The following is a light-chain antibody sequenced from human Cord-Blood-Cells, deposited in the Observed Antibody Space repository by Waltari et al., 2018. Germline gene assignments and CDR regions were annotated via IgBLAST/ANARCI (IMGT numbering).Light chain of an antibody. CDR3: QQYGSSFT. V-gene: IGKV3-20*01. CDR2: GAS. Sequence: EIVLTQSTVTPSLSPWETATLSCRASQCVSSSYLAWYQQKPGQAPRLLIYGASSRATGIPDRFSGSGSGTDFTLTISRLEPEDFAVYYCQQYGSSFTFGPGTKVDIK. J-gene: IGKJ3*01. CDR1: QCVSSSY.